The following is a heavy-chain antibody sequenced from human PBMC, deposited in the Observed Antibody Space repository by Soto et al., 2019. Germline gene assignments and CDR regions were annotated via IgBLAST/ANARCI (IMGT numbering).Heavy chain of an antibody. CDR2: INSDGSRT. CDR3: ARIGTGYYYMDV. Sequence: EVQLVESGGGLVQPGGSLRLSCPASGFAFSNYWMHWVRQAPGKGLVWVSRINSDGSRTTYADSVRGRFTISRDNAKNTVYLQMNSLSADDTAVYYCARIGTGYYYMDVWGKGTTVTVSS. V-gene: IGHV3-74*03. D-gene: IGHD1-1*01. J-gene: IGHJ6*03. CDR1: GFAFSNYW.